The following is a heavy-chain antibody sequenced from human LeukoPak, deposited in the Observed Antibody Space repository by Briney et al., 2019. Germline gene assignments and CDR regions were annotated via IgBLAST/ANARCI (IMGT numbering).Heavy chain of an antibody. CDR3: AQYQLLSSGFDP. V-gene: IGHV4-59*10. Sequence: SETLSLTCAVYGGSFSSYYWSWIRQPAGKGLEWIGRIYTSGSTNYNPSLKSRVTMSVDTSKNQFSLKLSSVTAADTAVYYCAQYQLLSSGFDPWGQGTLVTISS. CDR1: GGSFSSYY. CDR2: IYTSGST. J-gene: IGHJ5*02. D-gene: IGHD2-2*01.